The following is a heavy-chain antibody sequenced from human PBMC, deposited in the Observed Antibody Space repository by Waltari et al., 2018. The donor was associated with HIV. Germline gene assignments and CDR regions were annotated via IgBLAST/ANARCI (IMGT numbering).Heavy chain of an antibody. CDR1: GFAFKNFA. J-gene: IGHJ6*02. CDR3: AKVAGRSGSYSHYYYGMDV. D-gene: IGHD1-26*01. V-gene: IGHV3-30*18. Sequence: QVQLVESGGGVVQPGGSLRLSCAASGFAFKNFAMHWVRQAPGRGLGGVGFISYDGDQYYADSVKGRFTSSRDNSQKSLLLQMSSLRPEDSAVYYCAKVAGRSGSYSHYYYGMDVWGQGTTVTVS. CDR2: ISYDGDQ.